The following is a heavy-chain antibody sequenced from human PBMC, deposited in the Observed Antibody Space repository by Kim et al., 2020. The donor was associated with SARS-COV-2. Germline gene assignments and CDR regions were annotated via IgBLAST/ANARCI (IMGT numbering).Heavy chain of an antibody. V-gene: IGHV3-30*07. J-gene: IGHJ6*02. D-gene: IGHD6-13*01. CDR3: ARDLDSSSRSVYYYYGMDV. Sequence: GRFTISRDNSKNTLYLQMNSLRAEDTAVYYCARDLDSSSRSVYYYYGMDVWGQGTTVTVSS.